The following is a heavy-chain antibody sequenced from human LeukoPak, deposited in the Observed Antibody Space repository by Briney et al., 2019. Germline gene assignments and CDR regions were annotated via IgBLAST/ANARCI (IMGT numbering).Heavy chain of an antibody. J-gene: IGHJ4*02. D-gene: IGHD1/OR15-1a*01. Sequence: SETLSLTCTISGGSISYYYWNWLRQPAGKGLEWIGRLYSSGRENANYNPSLKSRVTMSVDTSKNHSSLKLTSVTAADTAVYYCVVAPLRWNKDYWGQGTLVTVSS. CDR2: LYSSGRENA. CDR1: GGSISYYY. CDR3: VVAPLRWNKDY. V-gene: IGHV4-4*07.